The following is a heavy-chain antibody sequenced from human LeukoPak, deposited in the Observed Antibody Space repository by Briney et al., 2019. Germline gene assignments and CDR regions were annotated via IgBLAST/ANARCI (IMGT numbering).Heavy chain of an antibody. D-gene: IGHD3-9*01. CDR1: GFTFGDYA. V-gene: IGHV3-74*01. CDR2: INSDGSST. Sequence: GGSLRLSCTASGFTFGDYAMTWVRQAPGKGLVWVSRINSDGSSTSYADSVKGRFTISRDNAKNTLYLQMNSLRAEDTAVYYCARGEGDYDILTGYDYWGQGTLVTVSS. CDR3: ARGEGDYDILTGYDY. J-gene: IGHJ4*02.